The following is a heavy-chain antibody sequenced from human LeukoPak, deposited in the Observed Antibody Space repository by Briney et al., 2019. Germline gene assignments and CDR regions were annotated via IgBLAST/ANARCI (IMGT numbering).Heavy chain of an antibody. D-gene: IGHD3-3*01. V-gene: IGHV1-2*06. CDR2: INPNSGGT. J-gene: IGHJ6*02. CDR3: ARGGYDFVYYYYGMDV. CDR1: GYTFTGYY. Sequence: ASVKVSCKASGYTFTGYYVHWVRQAPGQGLEWMGRINPNSGGTNYAQKFQGRATMTRDTSISTAYMELSRLRSDDTAVYYCARGGYDFVYYYYGMDVWGQGTTVTVSS.